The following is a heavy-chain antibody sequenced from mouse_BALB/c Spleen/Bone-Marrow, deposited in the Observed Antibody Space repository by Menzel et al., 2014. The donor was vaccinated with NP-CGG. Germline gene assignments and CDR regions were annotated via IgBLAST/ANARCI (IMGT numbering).Heavy chain of an antibody. J-gene: IGHJ3*01. Sequence: VQLQQPGAELVKPGASVKLSCTASGFNIKDTYMHWVKQRPEQGLEWIGRIDPANGNTKYDPKFQGKATITADTSSNTAYLQLSSLTSEDTAVYYCASYYYGSSGFAYWGQGTLVPVSA. D-gene: IGHD1-1*01. V-gene: IGHV14-3*02. CDR2: IDPANGNT. CDR1: GFNIKDTY. CDR3: ASYYYGSSGFAY.